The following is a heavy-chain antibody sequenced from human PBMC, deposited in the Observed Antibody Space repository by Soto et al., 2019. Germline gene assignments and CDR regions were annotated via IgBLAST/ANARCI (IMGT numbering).Heavy chain of an antibody. CDR1: GFSLSTSGVG. Sequence: SGPTLVNPTQTLTLTCTFSGFSLSTSGVGVGWIRQPPGKALEWLALIYWDDDKRYSPSLKSRLTITKDTSKNQVVLTMTNMDPVDIATYYCAHLEQQLASGAFGIWGQGTMVTVSS. CDR2: IYWDDDK. CDR3: AHLEQQLASGAFGI. J-gene: IGHJ3*02. V-gene: IGHV2-5*02. D-gene: IGHD6-13*01.